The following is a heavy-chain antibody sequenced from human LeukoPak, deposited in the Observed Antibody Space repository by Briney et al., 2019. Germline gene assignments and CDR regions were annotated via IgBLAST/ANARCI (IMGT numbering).Heavy chain of an antibody. V-gene: IGHV3-53*01. CDR3: AREGIQLRSAWDV. CDR1: WFTVSSNY. Sequence: GGSLRLSCAASWFTVSSNYMSWVRQAPGKGLEWVSVIYSGGSTYYADSVKGRFTISRDNSKNTLYLQMNSLRAEDTAVYYCAREGIQLRSAWDVWGQGTTVTVSS. CDR2: IYSGGST. D-gene: IGHD5-18*01. J-gene: IGHJ6*02.